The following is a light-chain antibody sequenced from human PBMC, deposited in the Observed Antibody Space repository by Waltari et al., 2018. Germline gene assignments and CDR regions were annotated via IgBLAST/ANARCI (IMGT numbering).Light chain of an antibody. CDR3: SSYAGSSTLYV. CDR2: EGS. Sequence: QSALTQPASVSGSPGQSITISCTGTSSDVGCYNLVSWYQQHPGKAPKLMIYEGSKRPSGVSNRFSGSKSGNTASLTISGLQAEDEADYFCSSYAGSSTLYVFGTGTKVTVL. J-gene: IGLJ1*01. CDR1: SSDVGCYNL. V-gene: IGLV2-23*01.